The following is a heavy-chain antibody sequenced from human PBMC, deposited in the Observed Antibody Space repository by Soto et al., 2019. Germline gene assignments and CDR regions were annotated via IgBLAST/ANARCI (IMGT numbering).Heavy chain of an antibody. V-gene: IGHV1-18*01. D-gene: IGHD5-12*01. CDR3: ARISDGDGYNDY. CDR1: GYTFASYG. CDR2: ISAYNGNT. Sequence: ASVKVSCKASGYTFASYGISWVRQAPGQGLEWMGWISAYNGNTNYAQKLQGRVTMTTDTSTSTAYMELRSLRSDDTAVYYCARISDGDGYNDYWGQGTLVTVSS. J-gene: IGHJ4*02.